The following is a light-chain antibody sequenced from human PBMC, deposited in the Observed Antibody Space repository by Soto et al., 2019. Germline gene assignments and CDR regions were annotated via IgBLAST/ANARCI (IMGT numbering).Light chain of an antibody. CDR1: QAISNY. Sequence: DIQMTQSPSSLSASVGDRVTITCRASQAISNYLAWYQQRPGQVHRLVNYDASTLQSGVPSRFIGGRSGKEFTLTISILQPEDVAKYYCQRYNSVPRTFGQGTKVEIK. CDR2: DAS. V-gene: IGKV1-27*01. CDR3: QRYNSVPRT. J-gene: IGKJ1*01.